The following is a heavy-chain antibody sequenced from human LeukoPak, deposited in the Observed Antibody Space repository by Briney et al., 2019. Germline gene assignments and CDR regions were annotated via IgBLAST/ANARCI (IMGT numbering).Heavy chain of an antibody. Sequence: SVKVSCKASGGTFSSYAISWVRQAPGQGLEWMGGIIPIFGTANYAQKFQGRVTITADESTSTAYMELSSLRSEDTAVYYCARTKYQLPKNHVRGGFDYWGQGTLVTVSS. D-gene: IGHD2-2*01. J-gene: IGHJ4*02. CDR1: GGTFSSYA. CDR3: ARTKYQLPKNHVRGGFDY. V-gene: IGHV1-69*13. CDR2: IIPIFGTA.